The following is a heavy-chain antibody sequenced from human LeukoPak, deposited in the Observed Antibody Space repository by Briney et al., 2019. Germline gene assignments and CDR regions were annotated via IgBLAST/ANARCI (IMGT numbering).Heavy chain of an antibody. Sequence: GGSLRLSCAASGFTFSAYNMNWVRQAPGKGLEWVANINPDGGETYYVHSVKGRFTISRDNAKSSLYLQMNSLRAEDTAVYYCARDYNLGQGTLVTVSS. J-gene: IGHJ4*02. CDR3: ARDYN. V-gene: IGHV3-7*01. CDR2: INPDGGET. CDR1: GFTFSAYN.